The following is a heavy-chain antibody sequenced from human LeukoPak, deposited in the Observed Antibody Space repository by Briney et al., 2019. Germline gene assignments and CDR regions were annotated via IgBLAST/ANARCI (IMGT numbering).Heavy chain of an antibody. CDR3: AGNSYGSGYFDY. CDR2: IYSGGTT. V-gene: IGHV3-66*02. D-gene: IGHD5-18*01. Sequence: GGSLTLSCAVSGFTVSSNYMSWVRQAPGEGLEWVSVIYSGGTTYYADSVKGRFTISRDNSKITLYLQMNSLRAEDTAVYYCAGNSYGSGYFDYWGQGTLVTVSS. J-gene: IGHJ4*02. CDR1: GFTVSSNY.